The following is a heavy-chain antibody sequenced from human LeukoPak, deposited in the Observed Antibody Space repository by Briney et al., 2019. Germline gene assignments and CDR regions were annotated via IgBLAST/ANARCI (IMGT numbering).Heavy chain of an antibody. Sequence: KPSETLSLTCTVSGGSISRYYWSWIRQPPGKGLEWIGYIYTSGSTNYNPSLKSRVTISVDTSKNQFSLKLSSVTAADTAVYYCARTYDSSGYYFTFDYWGQGTLVTVSS. J-gene: IGHJ4*02. D-gene: IGHD3-22*01. V-gene: IGHV4-4*09. CDR2: IYTSGST. CDR1: GGSISRYY. CDR3: ARTYDSSGYYFTFDY.